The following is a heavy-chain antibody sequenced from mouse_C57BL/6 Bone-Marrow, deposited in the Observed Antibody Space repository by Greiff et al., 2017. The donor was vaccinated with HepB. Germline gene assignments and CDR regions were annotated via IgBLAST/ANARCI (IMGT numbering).Heavy chain of an antibody. Sequence: QVQLKQPGAELVRPGSSVKLSCKASGYTFTSYWMDWVKQRPGQGLEWIGNIYPSDSETHYNQKFKDKATLTVDKSSCTAYMQLSSLTSEDSAVYYCARGDDFLYYYAMDFWGQGTSVSVSS. D-gene: IGHD2-4*01. J-gene: IGHJ4*01. CDR3: ARGDDFLYYYAMDF. CDR2: IYPSDSET. V-gene: IGHV1-61*01. CDR1: GYTFTSYW.